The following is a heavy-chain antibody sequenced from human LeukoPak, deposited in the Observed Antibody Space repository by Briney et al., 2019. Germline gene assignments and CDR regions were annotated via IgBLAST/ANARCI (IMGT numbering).Heavy chain of an antibody. CDR3: ARACRIAAALNYGMDV. CDR2: ISSSGSTI. Sequence: PGGSLRLSCAASGFTFSSYEMNWVRQAPGEGLEWVSYISSSGSTIYYADSVKGRFTISRDNAKNSLYLQMNSLRAEDTAVYYCARACRIAAALNYGMDVWGQGTTVTVSS. J-gene: IGHJ6*02. CDR1: GFTFSSYE. V-gene: IGHV3-48*03. D-gene: IGHD6-13*01.